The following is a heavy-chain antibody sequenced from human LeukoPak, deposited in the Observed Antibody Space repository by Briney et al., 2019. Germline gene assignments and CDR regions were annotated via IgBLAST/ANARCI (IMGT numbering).Heavy chain of an antibody. CDR1: GGSISSYY. J-gene: IGHJ6*03. CDR3: ARDAPDPSTYYYDSSGYYRSYYYYYMDV. V-gene: IGHV4-59*12. Sequence: SETLSLTCTVSGGSISSYYWSWIRQPPGKGLEWIGYIYYSGSTNYNPSLKSRVTISVDTSKNQFSLKLSSVTAADTAVYYCARDAPDPSTYYYDSSGYYRSYYYYYMDVWGKGTTVTVSS. CDR2: IYYSGST. D-gene: IGHD3-22*01.